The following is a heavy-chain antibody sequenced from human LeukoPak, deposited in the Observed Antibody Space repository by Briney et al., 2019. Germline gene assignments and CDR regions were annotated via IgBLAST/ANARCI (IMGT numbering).Heavy chain of an antibody. V-gene: IGHV3-20*04. CDR1: GFNFEDYD. J-gene: IGHJ4*02. CDR2: INWSGRST. CDR3: AGATPRTPGHFDY. D-gene: IGHD4-23*01. Sequence: GGSLRLSCTASGFNFEDYDMTWVRQVPGKGLEWVSGINWSGRSTGYADSVKGRFTISRDNAKNSLYLQMHNLRAGEDTALYYCAGATPRTPGHFDYWGQGTLVTVSS.